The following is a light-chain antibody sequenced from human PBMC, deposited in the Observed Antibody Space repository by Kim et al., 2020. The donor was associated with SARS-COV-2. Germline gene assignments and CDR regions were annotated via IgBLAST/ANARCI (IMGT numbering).Light chain of an antibody. Sequence: KATHNLKSSQSDFYSSNNKNYLAWYQQKPGQPPKLLIYWASTRESGVPDRFGGSGSGTDFTLTISSLQAEDVAIYYCQQYYSTLTFGGGTKVDIK. CDR3: QQYYSTLT. CDR1: QSDFYSSNNKNY. CDR2: WAS. J-gene: IGKJ4*01. V-gene: IGKV4-1*01.